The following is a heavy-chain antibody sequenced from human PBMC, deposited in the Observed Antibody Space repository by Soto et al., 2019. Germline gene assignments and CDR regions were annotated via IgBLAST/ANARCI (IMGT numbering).Heavy chain of an antibody. Sequence: QVQLVQSGAEVKKPGSSVKVSCKASGGTFSSYAISWVRQAPGQGLEWMGGIIPIFGTANYAQKFQVRVTITADESTSTAYMELSSLRSDDTAVYYCARHVPAAGYYYGMDDWGQGTTVTVSS. V-gene: IGHV1-69*12. D-gene: IGHD2-2*01. J-gene: IGHJ6*02. CDR2: IIPIFGTA. CDR3: ARHVPAAGYYYGMDD. CDR1: GGTFSSYA.